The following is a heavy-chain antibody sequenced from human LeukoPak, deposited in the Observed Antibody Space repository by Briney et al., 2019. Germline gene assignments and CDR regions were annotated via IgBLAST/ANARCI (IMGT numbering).Heavy chain of an antibody. V-gene: IGHV3-11*04. CDR3: ARDRLPVAVDY. D-gene: IGHD6-19*01. CDR2: ISSSGSTI. J-gene: IGHJ4*02. Sequence: GGSLSLSWAASGFTFSDYCMSWIRQAPGKGVEWVSYISSSGSTIYYADSVKGRFTISRDNAKNSLYLQMNSLRAEDTAVYYCARDRLPVAVDYWGQGTLVTVS. CDR1: GFTFSDYC.